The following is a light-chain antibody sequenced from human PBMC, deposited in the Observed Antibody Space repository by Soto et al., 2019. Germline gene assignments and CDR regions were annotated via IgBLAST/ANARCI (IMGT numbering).Light chain of an antibody. CDR1: QSLLHSNGNHY. J-gene: IGKJ1*01. CDR3: MQALQNPWT. Sequence: DIVMTQSPLSLHVTPGEPASISCRSSQSLLHSNGNHYLDWYLQKPGQSPQLLIYLGSSRASGVPDRFSGSGSGTDFTLKISRVEADDVGVYYCMQALQNPWTFGQGTKVDIK. CDR2: LGS. V-gene: IGKV2-28*01.